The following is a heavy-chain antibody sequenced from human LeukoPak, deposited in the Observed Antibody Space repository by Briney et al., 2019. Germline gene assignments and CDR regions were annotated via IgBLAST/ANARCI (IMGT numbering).Heavy chain of an antibody. D-gene: IGHD3-22*01. V-gene: IGHV3-53*01. J-gene: IGHJ4*02. CDR2: IYSDGSS. Sequence: GGSLRLSCAASGFTVSSNYMSWVRQAPGKGLEWVSVIYSDGSSYYADSVKGRFTISRDNAKNSLYLQMNSLRAEDTAVYYCARRAKGASYYYDSSGYYSDYWGQGTLVTVSS. CDR3: ARRAKGASYYYDSSGYYSDY. CDR1: GFTVSSNY.